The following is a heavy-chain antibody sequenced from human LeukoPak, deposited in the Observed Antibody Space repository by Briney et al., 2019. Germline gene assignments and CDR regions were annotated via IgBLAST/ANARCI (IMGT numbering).Heavy chain of an antibody. CDR1: GVSISSYY. CDR2: IYYSGST. CDR3: ARALQPGVYAFDI. V-gene: IGHV4-59*01. D-gene: IGHD6-13*01. J-gene: IGHJ3*02. Sequence: PSETLSLTYTVSGVSISSYYWTWIRQPPGEGLEWIGYIYYSGSTNYNPSLKSRVTISVDTSKNQFSLKLSSVTAADTAVYYCARALQPGVYAFDIWGQGTMVTVSS.